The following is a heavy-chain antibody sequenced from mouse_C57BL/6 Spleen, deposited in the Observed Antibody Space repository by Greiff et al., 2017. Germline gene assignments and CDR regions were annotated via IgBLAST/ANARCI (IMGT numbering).Heavy chain of an antibody. CDR1: GFTFSSYA. Sequence: EVMLVESGGGLVKPGGSLKLSCAASGFTFSSYAMSWVRQTPEKRLEWVATISDGGSYTYYPDNVKGRFTISRDNAKNNLYLQRSHLKSEDTAMYYCARGSSGHVWFAYWGQGTLVTVSA. CDR2: ISDGGSYT. D-gene: IGHD3-2*02. V-gene: IGHV5-4*03. CDR3: ARGSSGHVWFAY. J-gene: IGHJ3*01.